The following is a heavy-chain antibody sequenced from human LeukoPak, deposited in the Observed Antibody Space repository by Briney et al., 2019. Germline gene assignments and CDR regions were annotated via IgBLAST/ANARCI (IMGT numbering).Heavy chain of an antibody. CDR1: GYTFTGYY. CDR3: ARDRGYCSGGSCRSITYNWFDP. CDR2: INPNSGGT. J-gene: IGHJ5*02. Sequence: ASVKVSCKASGYTFTGYYMHWVRQAPGQGLEWMGWINPNSGGTNYAQKFQGRVTMTRDTSISTAYMELSRLRSDDTAVYYCARDRGYCSGGSCRSITYNWFDPWGQGTLVTVSS. V-gene: IGHV1-2*02. D-gene: IGHD2-15*01.